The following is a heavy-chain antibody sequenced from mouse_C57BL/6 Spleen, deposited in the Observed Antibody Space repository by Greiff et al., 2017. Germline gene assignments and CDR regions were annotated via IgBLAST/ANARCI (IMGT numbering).Heavy chain of an antibody. Sequence: VQLQQPGTELVKPGASVKLSCKASGYTFTSYWMHWVKQRPGQGLEWIGNINPSNGGTNYNEKFKSKATLTVDKSSSTAYMQLSSLTSEDSAVYYCARSFGGSSYVEYFDVWGTGTTVTVSS. CDR1: GYTFTSYW. V-gene: IGHV1-53*01. CDR3: ARSFGGSSYVEYFDV. D-gene: IGHD1-1*01. CDR2: INPSNGGT. J-gene: IGHJ1*03.